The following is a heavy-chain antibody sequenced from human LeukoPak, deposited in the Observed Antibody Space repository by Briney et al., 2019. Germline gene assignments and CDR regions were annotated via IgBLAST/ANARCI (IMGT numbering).Heavy chain of an antibody. Sequence: PGGSLGLSCAASGFTFSSYGMHWVRRAPGKGLEWVAVIWYDGSNKYYADSVKGRFTISRDNSKSTLYLQMNSLRAEDTAVYYCARDLPVYYDSSGSPLLDYWGQGTLVTVSS. J-gene: IGHJ4*02. CDR3: ARDLPVYYDSSGSPLLDY. CDR1: GFTFSSYG. V-gene: IGHV3-33*01. CDR2: IWYDGSNK. D-gene: IGHD3-22*01.